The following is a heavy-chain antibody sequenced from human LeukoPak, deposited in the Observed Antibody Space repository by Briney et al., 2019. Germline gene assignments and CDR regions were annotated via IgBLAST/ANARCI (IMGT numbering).Heavy chain of an antibody. CDR1: GYTFTNYA. V-gene: IGHV1-3*01. CDR2: INPGNGDT. CDR3: ARERWHCRVNCYSVYYYALDV. D-gene: IGHD2-15*01. Sequence: ASVKVSCKGSGYTFTNYAVHWVRQAPGQRLEWLGWINPGNGDTKYSQNFQGRVTVTSDTSAATAYVELNSLTSEDTAVYYCARERWHCRVNCYSVYYYALDVGGQGTTVTVS. J-gene: IGHJ6*02.